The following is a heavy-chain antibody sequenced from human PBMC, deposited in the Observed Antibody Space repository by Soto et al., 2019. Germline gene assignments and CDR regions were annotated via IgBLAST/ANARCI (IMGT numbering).Heavy chain of an antibody. D-gene: IGHD1-26*01. J-gene: IGHJ4*02. CDR1: GFTFSNYA. Sequence: PGGSLRLSCAAFGFTFSNYAMSWIRQAPGKGLEWVSTIRETGNTYYADSVRGRFATSRDNSENTLYLQMSSLRAEDTAVYYCAKQQMGVIRALDYWGQGTLVTVSS. V-gene: IGHV3-23*01. CDR3: AKQQMGVIRALDY. CDR2: IRETGNT.